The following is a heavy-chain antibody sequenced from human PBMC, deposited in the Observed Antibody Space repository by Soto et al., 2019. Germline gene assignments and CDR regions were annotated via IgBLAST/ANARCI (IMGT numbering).Heavy chain of an antibody. V-gene: IGHV1-3*01. J-gene: IGHJ5*02. D-gene: IGHD2-15*01. Sequence: SVKVFCKASGYTFTIYTMNGVRQSPGQRLEWMGWINPDNGNTKSSQKFQDRVIITRDTSASTAYMDLSSLRSEDTAVYYCARGIATGQLDPWGQGTLVTVSS. CDR1: GYTFTIYT. CDR3: ARGIATGQLDP. CDR2: INPDNGNT.